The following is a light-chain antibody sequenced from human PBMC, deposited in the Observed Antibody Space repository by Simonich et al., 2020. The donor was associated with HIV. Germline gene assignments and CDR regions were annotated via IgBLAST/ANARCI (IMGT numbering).Light chain of an antibody. CDR1: RNILYSSNNKNY. V-gene: IGKV4-1*01. CDR3: QQYYSTPPT. CDR2: WAS. Sequence: DIVLTQSPASLAVSLGERATIHCKSSRNILYSSNNKNYLAWYQQKPGQPPNLLIYWASTRESGVPDRFSASGSGTDFTLSISSLQAEDVAVYYCQQYYSTPPTFGQGTKVEIK. J-gene: IGKJ1*01.